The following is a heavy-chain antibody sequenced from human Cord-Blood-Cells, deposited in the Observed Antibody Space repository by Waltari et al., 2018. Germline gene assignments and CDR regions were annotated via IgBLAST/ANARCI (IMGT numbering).Heavy chain of an antibody. J-gene: IGHJ5*02. Sequence: QVQLQESGPGLVKPSQTLSLTCTVSGGSISSGGYYWSWIRQHPGKGLEWIGYIYYSGSTYYNPSLKSRVTISVDTSKNQFSLKLSAVTAADTAVYYCARVRRRPFIAAAGTHDYNWFDPWGQGTLVTVSS. D-gene: IGHD6-13*01. CDR2: IYYSGST. V-gene: IGHV4-31*03. CDR1: GGSISSGGYY. CDR3: ARVRRRPFIAAAGTHDYNWFDP.